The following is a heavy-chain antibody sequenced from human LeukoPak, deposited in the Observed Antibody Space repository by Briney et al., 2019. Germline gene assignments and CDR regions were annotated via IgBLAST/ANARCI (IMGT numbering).Heavy chain of an antibody. CDR1: GFTFSSYW. J-gene: IGHJ4*02. Sequence: GGSLRLSCAASGFTFSSYWVSWVRQAPGKGLEWVANIKQDGSEKYYVDSVKGRFTISRDNAKNSLYLQMNSLRAEDTAVYYCARVQAAEDYWGQGTLVTVSS. CDR2: IKQDGSEK. D-gene: IGHD6-13*01. V-gene: IGHV3-7*01. CDR3: ARVQAAEDY.